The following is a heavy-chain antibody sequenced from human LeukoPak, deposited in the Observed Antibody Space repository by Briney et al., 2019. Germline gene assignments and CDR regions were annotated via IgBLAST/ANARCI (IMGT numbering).Heavy chain of an antibody. Sequence: GESLKISCKGSGYRFTSYWIGWVRQMPGKGLEWMGIIHPDDSDTRYSPSIQGQVTISADKSISTAYLQWSSLKASDTAMYYCARPASSFTPDAFDIWGQGTMVTVSS. J-gene: IGHJ3*02. CDR2: IHPDDSDT. V-gene: IGHV5-51*01. CDR1: GYRFTSYW. D-gene: IGHD3-16*02. CDR3: ARPASSFTPDAFDI.